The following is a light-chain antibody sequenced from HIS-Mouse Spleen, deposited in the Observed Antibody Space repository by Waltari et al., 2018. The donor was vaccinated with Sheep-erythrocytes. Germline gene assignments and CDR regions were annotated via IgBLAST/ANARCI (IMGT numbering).Light chain of an antibody. V-gene: IGLV3-1*01. CDR2: QDS. J-gene: IGLJ2*01. Sequence: SYELTQPPSVSVSPGQTASITCSGDKLGDKYACWYQQKPGQYPVVVIYQDSKRPSGIPERFSGYNSGNTATLTISGTQAMDEADYYCQAWDSSTVVFGGGTKLTVL. CDR1: KLGDKY. CDR3: QAWDSSTVV.